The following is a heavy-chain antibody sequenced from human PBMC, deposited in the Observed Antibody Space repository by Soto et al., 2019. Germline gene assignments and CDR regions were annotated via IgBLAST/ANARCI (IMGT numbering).Heavy chain of an antibody. CDR1: GGTFSSYT. CDR2: IIPILGIA. V-gene: IGHV1-69*08. D-gene: IGHD6-13*01. J-gene: IGHJ4*02. Sequence: QVQLVQSGAEVKKPGSSVKVSCKASGGTFSSYTISWVRQAPGQGLEWMGRIIPILGIANYAQKFQGRVTCTXXKSTSTAYMELSSLRSEDTAVYYCARDRGKAAGHYWGQGTLVTVSS. CDR3: ARDRGKAAGHY.